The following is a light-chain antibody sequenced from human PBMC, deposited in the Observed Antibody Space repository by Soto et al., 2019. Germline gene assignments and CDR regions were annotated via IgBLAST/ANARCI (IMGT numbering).Light chain of an antibody. CDR2: DAS. V-gene: IGKV1-5*01. CDR3: QQYNSYST. J-gene: IGKJ1*01. CDR1: QSISSW. Sequence: DIQMTQSPSTLSASVGDRVTITCRASQSISSWLAWYQQKPGKAPKLLIYDASSLESGVPSRFSGSGSGTEFTLTISSLQPDDFATYYXQQYNSYSTFGQGTKVEIK.